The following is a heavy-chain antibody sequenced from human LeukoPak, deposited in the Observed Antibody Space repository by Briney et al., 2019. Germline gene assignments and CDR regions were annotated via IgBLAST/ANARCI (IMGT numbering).Heavy chain of an antibody. Sequence: PGGSLRLSCAAPGFTFSSYGMHWVRQAPGKGLEWVAFIRYDGSNKYYADSVKGRFTISRDNSKNTLYLQMNSLRAEDTAVYYCAKDATTYYYGSGIPGHWGQGTLVTVSS. CDR1: GFTFSSYG. J-gene: IGHJ4*02. D-gene: IGHD3-10*01. CDR2: IRYDGSNK. V-gene: IGHV3-30*02. CDR3: AKDATTYYYGSGIPGH.